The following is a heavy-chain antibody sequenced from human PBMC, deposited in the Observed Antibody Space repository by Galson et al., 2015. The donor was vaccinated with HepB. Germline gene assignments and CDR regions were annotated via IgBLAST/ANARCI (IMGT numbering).Heavy chain of an antibody. CDR3: ARLLRHWLPPSDS. V-gene: IGHV4-39*01. Sequence: SETLSLTCSVSGDSISSSSYYWGWIRQPPGKGLEWIGSIYSSGNTYYNPSLKSRITVSVDTSKNQFSLKLSSVTAADTAVYYCARLLRHWLPPSDSWGQGTLVTVSS. D-gene: IGHD6-19*01. CDR2: IYSSGNT. CDR1: GDSISSSSYY. J-gene: IGHJ4*02.